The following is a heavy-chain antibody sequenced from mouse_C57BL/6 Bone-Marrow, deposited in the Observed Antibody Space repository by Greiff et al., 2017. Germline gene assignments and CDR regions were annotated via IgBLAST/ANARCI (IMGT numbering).Heavy chain of an antibody. CDR3: ARREHGPREFAY. CDR2: FHPYNDDT. CDR1: GYTFTTYP. J-gene: IGHJ3*01. D-gene: IGHD1-2*01. V-gene: IGHV1-47*01. Sequence: QVQLQQSGAELVKPGASVKMSCKASGYTFTTYPIAWMKQNHGKSLEWIGNFHPYNDDTKYNEKFKGKATLTVEKSSSTAYLELSRLTSDDAAVYYCARREHGPREFAYWGQGTLVTVSA.